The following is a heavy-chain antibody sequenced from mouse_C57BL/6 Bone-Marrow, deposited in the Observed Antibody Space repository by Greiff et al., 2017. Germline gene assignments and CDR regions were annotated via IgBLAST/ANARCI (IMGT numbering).Heavy chain of an antibody. CDR2: ISNGGGST. D-gene: IGHD2-1*01. CDR1: GFTFSDYY. J-gene: IGHJ4*01. Sequence: EVMLVESGGGLVQPGGSLKLSCAASGFTFSDYYMYWVRQTPEKRLEWVAYISNGGGSTYYPDTVKGRFTISRDNAKNTLYLQMSRLKSEDTAMYYCARRPDGNYAMDYWGQGTSVTVSS. V-gene: IGHV5-12*01. CDR3: ARRPDGNYAMDY.